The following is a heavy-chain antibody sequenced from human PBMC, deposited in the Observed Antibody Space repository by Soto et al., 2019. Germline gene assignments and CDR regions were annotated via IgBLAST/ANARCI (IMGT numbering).Heavy chain of an antibody. CDR3: ARDNPNPRPYSSSDY. CDR2: ISAYNGNT. Sequence: ASVKVSCKASGGTFSSYSISCVRQAPGQGLEWMGGISAYNGNTNYAQKLQGRVTMTTDTSTSTAYMELRSLRSDDTAVYYCARDNPNPRPYSSSDYWGQGTLVTVSS. J-gene: IGHJ4*02. D-gene: IGHD6-13*01. V-gene: IGHV1-18*01. CDR1: GGTFSSYS.